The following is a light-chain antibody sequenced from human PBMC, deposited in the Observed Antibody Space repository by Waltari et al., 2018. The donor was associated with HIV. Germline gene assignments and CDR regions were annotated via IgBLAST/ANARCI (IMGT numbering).Light chain of an antibody. Sequence: QSVLTQPPSVSAAPGQKVTISCSGSRSNIGNNYVSWYQQLPGTAPKLLIYDNKKRPSGIPDRFSGSKSGTSATLGITGLQTGDEADYYCGTWDSSLSAGLFGGGTKLTVL. J-gene: IGLJ2*01. CDR2: DNK. CDR3: GTWDSSLSAGL. CDR1: RSNIGNNY. V-gene: IGLV1-51*01.